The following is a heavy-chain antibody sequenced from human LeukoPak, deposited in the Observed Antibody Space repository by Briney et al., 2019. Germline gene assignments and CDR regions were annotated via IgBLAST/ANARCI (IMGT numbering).Heavy chain of an antibody. CDR2: ISYDGSNK. D-gene: IGHD3-10*01. CDR3: GKDMARIYYYGSGEIDY. V-gene: IGHV3-30*18. CDR1: GFPFSRHG. Sequence: GGSLRLSCAASGFPFSRHGMHWVRQVPGKGLEWLAVISYDGSNKAYADSVKGRFTISRDNSNNTLHLHMNSLRAEDTAVYYCGKDMARIYYYGSGEIDYWGQGTLVTVSS. J-gene: IGHJ4*02.